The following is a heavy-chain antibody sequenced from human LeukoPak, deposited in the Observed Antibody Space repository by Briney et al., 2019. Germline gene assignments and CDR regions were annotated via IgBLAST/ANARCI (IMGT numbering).Heavy chain of an antibody. CDR2: ISSSGGST. CDR3: AKGSGSHAFDI. D-gene: IGHD1-26*01. J-gene: IGHJ3*02. V-gene: IGHV3-23*01. CDR1: GFTFGSYA. Sequence: GKSLRLSCAASGFTFGSYAMSWVRQAPGKGLEWVSAISSSGGSTYYADSVKGRFTISRDNSKNTLNLQMNSLRAEDTAVYYCAKGSGSHAFDIWGQGTMVTVSS.